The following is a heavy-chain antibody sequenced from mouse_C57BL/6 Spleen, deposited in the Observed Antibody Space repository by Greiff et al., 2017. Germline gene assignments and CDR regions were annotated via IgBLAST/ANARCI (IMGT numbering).Heavy chain of an antibody. D-gene: IGHD2-3*01. Sequence: EVQLVQSGGDLVKPGASLKLSCAASGFTFSDYGMHWVRQAPEKGLEWVAYISSGSSTIYYAGTVKGRFTISRDNAKNTLFLQMTSLRSEDTAMYYCARLYDGYFDYWGQGTTLTVSS. CDR1: GFTFSDYG. CDR2: ISSGSSTI. J-gene: IGHJ2*01. CDR3: ARLYDGYFDY. V-gene: IGHV5-17*01.